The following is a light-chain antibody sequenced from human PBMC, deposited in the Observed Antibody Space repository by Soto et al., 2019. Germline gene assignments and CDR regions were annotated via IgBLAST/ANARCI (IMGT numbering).Light chain of an antibody. CDR1: QSVNIY. CDR2: DAS. CDR3: QQRANWPLT. J-gene: IGKJ5*01. Sequence: EIVLTPSPATVSLSPVERVTLSCRASQSVNIYLAWYQQKPGQAPRLLIYDASNRATGVPARFSGSGSGTDFTLTISSLESEDFAVYYCQQRANWPLTFGGGTRLEIK. V-gene: IGKV3-11*01.